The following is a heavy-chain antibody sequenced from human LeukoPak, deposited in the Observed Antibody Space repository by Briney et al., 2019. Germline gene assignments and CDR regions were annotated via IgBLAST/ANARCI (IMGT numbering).Heavy chain of an antibody. Sequence: ASVKVSCKASGGTFSSYAISWVRQAPGQGLEWMGGIIPIFGTANYAQKFQGRVTITADESTSTAYMELSSLRSEDTAVYYCARPSSWNDVLPFDYWGQGTLVTVSS. D-gene: IGHD1-1*01. CDR3: ARPSSWNDVLPFDY. V-gene: IGHV1-69*13. CDR1: GGTFSSYA. J-gene: IGHJ4*02. CDR2: IIPIFGTA.